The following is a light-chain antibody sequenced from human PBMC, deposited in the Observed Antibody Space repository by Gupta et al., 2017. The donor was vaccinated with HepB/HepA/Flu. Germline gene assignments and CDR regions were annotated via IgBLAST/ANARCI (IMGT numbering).Light chain of an antibody. J-gene: IGLJ2*01. V-gene: IGLV2-14*03. CDR2: DVF. CDR1: SSDIGLYDY. CDR3: SSYTSTTTPCV. Sequence: QSALTQPASVSGSPGQSITISCTGTSSDIGLYDYVSWYQQHPGKAPKLIIYDVFNRPSGVSNRFSGSKSGNTASLTTSGLQAEDEADYFCSSYTSTTTPCVFGGGTKLTVL.